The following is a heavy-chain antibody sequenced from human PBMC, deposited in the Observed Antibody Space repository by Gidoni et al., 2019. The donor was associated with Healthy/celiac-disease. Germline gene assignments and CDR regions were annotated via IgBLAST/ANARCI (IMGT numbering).Heavy chain of an antibody. D-gene: IGHD6-19*01. CDR3: ARQQAVALFDY. CDR1: SSSYY. V-gene: IGHV4-39*01. Sequence: SSSYYWGWIRQPPGKGLEWIGSIYYSGSTYYNPSLKSRVTISVDTSKNQFSLKLSSVTAADTAVYYCARQQAVALFDYWGQGTLVTVSS. CDR2: IYYSGST. J-gene: IGHJ4*02.